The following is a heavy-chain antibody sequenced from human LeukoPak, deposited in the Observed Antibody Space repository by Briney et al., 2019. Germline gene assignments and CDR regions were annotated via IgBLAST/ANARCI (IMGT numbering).Heavy chain of an antibody. Sequence: GGSLRLSCAASGFTFSNAWMNWVRQAPGKGLEWVGRIKSKTDGGTTDYAAPVKGRFTISREDSKNTLYLQMNSLRAEDTAVYYCARNSGAKWELLSRDWGQGTLVTVSS. CDR1: GFTFSNAW. CDR3: ARNSGAKWELLSRD. CDR2: IKSKTDGGTT. V-gene: IGHV3-15*01. D-gene: IGHD1-26*01. J-gene: IGHJ4*02.